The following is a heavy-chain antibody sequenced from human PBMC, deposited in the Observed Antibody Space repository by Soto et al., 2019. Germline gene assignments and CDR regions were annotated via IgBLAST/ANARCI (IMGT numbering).Heavy chain of an antibody. J-gene: IGHJ4*02. V-gene: IGHV4-59*01. CDR2: IYYSGST. CDR1: GCSISSYY. CDR3: ARGRDYFDY. Sequence: PSETLSLTCTVSGCSISSYYWSWIRQPPGKGLEWIGYIYYSGSTNYNPSLKSRVTISVDTSKNQFSLKLSSVTAADTAVYYCARGRDYFDYWGQGTLVTVSS.